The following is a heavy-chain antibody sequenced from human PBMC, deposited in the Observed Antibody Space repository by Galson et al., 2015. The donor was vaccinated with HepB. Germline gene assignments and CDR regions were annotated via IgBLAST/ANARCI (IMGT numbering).Heavy chain of an antibody. D-gene: IGHD3-22*01. J-gene: IGHJ3*02. CDR3: AVALGEYYDKGAFDI. V-gene: IGHV1-58*02. CDR1: GFTFTTSA. CDR2: IVVGSGNT. Sequence: PVKVSCKASGFTFTTSAMQWVRQARGQRLEWIGWIVVGSGNTNCAQKFKERVTITRDMSTSTAYMEHSSRSSEETAVYFCAVALGEYYDKGAFDILGQGTMVTVAS.